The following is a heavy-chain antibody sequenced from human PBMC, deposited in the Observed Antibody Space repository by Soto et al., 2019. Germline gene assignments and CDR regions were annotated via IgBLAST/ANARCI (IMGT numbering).Heavy chain of an antibody. CDR2: ISAYNGNT. J-gene: IGHJ4*02. Sequence: GPSVKVSCKASGYTFTSYGISWVRQAPGQGLEWMGWISAYNGNTNYAQKLQGRVTMTTDTSTNTAYMELRSLRSDDTAVYYCARGHYYDSSGYIDYWGQGTLVTVSS. D-gene: IGHD3-22*01. V-gene: IGHV1-18*04. CDR1: GYTFTSYG. CDR3: ARGHYYDSSGYIDY.